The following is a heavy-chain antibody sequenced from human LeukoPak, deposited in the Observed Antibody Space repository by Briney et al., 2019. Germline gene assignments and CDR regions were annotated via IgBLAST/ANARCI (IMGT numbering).Heavy chain of an antibody. CDR1: GGSFSGYY. Sequence: SETLSLTCAVYGGSFSGYYWGWIRQPPGKGLEWIGYIYYSGSTNYNPSLKSRVTISVGTSKNQFSLKLSSVTAADTAVYYCAKSYCSGSYGSDEDRFDPWGQGTLVTVSS. CDR3: AKSYCSGSYGSDEDRFDP. J-gene: IGHJ5*02. D-gene: IGHD3-10*01. V-gene: IGHV4-59*01. CDR2: IYYSGST.